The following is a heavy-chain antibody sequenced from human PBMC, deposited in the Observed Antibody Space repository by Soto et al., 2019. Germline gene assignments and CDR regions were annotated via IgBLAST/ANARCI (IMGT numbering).Heavy chain of an antibody. D-gene: IGHD3-22*01. Sequence: SETLSLTCTVSGGAISSYYWSWIRQPPGKGLEWIGYIYYSGSTNYNPSLKSRVTISVDTSKNQFSLKLSCVTAADTAVYYCARHYYDSSGYYLGVFDYWGQGTLVTVSS. CDR3: ARHYYDSSGYYLGVFDY. V-gene: IGHV4-59*01. CDR1: GGAISSYY. J-gene: IGHJ4*02. CDR2: IYYSGST.